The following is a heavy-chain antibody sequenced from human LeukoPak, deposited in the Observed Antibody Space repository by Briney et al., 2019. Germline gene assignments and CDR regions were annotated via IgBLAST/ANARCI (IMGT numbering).Heavy chain of an antibody. D-gene: IGHD6-19*01. CDR2: IYSGGST. V-gene: IGHV3-66*01. Sequence: GGSLRHSCAASGFTVSSNYMSWVRQAPGKGLEWVSVIYSGGSTYYADSVKGRFTISRDNSKNTLYLQMNSLRAEDTAVYYCAREGSSGWYRYFDYWGQGTLVTVSS. CDR3: AREGSSGWYRYFDY. CDR1: GFTVSSNY. J-gene: IGHJ4*02.